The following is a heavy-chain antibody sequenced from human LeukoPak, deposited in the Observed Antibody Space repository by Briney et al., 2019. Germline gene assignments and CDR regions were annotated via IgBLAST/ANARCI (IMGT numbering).Heavy chain of an antibody. J-gene: IGHJ3*02. CDR2: ISSSSSTI. D-gene: IGHD3-3*01. V-gene: IGHV3-48*01. CDR3: ARDGGQYYDFWSGYPRNDAFDI. CDR1: GFTLSSYS. Sequence: QPGGSLRLSCAASGFTLSSYSMTWVRRAPGKGLEWVSYISSSSSTIYYADSVKGRFTISRDNAKNSLYLQMNSLRAEDTAVYYCARDGGQYYDFWSGYPRNDAFDIWGQGTMVTVSS.